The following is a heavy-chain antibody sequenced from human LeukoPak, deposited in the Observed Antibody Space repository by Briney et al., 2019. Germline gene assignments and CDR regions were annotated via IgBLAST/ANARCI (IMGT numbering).Heavy chain of an antibody. V-gene: IGHV4-31*03. J-gene: IGHJ6*03. D-gene: IGHD3-3*01. CDR1: GGSISSGGYY. CDR3: ARAQKVGIFGVAYAYMDV. Sequence: SETLSLTCTVSGGSISSGGYYWSWIRQHPGKGLEWIGYIYYSGSAYYNPSLKSRVTISVDTSKNQFSLKLSSVTAADTAVYYCARAQKVGIFGVAYAYMDVWGKGTTVTVSS. CDR2: IYYSGSA.